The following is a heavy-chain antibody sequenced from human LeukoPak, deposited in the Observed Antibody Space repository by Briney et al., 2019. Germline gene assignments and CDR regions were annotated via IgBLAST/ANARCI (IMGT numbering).Heavy chain of an antibody. CDR3: VKTLRDLEWLTGELDV. V-gene: IGHV3-23*01. J-gene: IGHJ6*02. CDR1: GFSFDNYA. D-gene: IGHD3-3*01. Sequence: GGSLRLSCAASGFSFDNYAMSWVRQTPGKGLEWVSAIGGSGSDTSYTDSVKGRFTISRDNSKSTLYLQMNSLRAEDTAVYHCVKTLRDLEWLTGELDVWGQGTAVTVSS. CDR2: IGGSGSDT.